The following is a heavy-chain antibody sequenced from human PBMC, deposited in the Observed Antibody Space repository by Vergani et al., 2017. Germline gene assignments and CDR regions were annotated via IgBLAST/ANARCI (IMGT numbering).Heavy chain of an antibody. CDR2: ISNSGSTI. D-gene: IGHD3-3*01. J-gene: IGHJ4*02. CDR3: ARGLQFLEWLPTLFDY. V-gene: IGHV3-48*03. CDR1: GFTFSSHE. Sequence: EVQLVESGGGLVQPGGSLRLSCAASGFTFSSHEMNWVRQAPGKGLEWVSYISNSGSTIYYADSVKGRFTISRDNAKNSLYLQMNSLRAEAPAVYYCARGLQFLEWLPTLFDYWGQGTLVTVSS.